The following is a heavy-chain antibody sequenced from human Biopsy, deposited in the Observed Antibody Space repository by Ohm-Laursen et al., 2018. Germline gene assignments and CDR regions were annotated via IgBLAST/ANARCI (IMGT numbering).Heavy chain of an antibody. CDR2: FAPENGRI. CDR1: GYTFSMYA. V-gene: IGHV1-18*01. Sequence: ASVKVSCNASGYTFSMYAIIWVRQAPGQGLEWMGGFAPENGRIVYSQKFQGRVTMTEDTSTSTAYMEVWRLRSDDTAVYYCAADINVWNVNYWGQGTQVIVSS. CDR3: AADINVWNVNY. J-gene: IGHJ4*02. D-gene: IGHD1-1*01.